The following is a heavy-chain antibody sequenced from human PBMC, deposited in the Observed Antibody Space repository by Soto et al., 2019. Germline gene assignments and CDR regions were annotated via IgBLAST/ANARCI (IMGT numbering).Heavy chain of an antibody. CDR1: EFTFSDYA. J-gene: IGHJ6*02. Sequence: QVQLVESGGGVVQPGRSLRLSCVTSEFTFSDYAMHWVRQAPGKGLEWVAVISNDANTKYYAESVKGRFTVSRDNSKSTLYLQMNSLRAEDTAIYYCAGAPKRLAESVSYGMDVWGQGTTVTVS. V-gene: IGHV3-30-3*01. CDR3: AGAPKRLAESVSYGMDV. CDR2: ISNDANTK.